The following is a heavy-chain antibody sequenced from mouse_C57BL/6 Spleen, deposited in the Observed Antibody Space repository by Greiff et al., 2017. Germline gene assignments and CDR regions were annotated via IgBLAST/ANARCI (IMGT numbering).Heavy chain of an antibody. Sequence: EVQLVESEGGLVQPGSSMKLSCTASGFTFSDYYMAWVRQVPEKGLEWVANINYDGSSTYYLDSLKSRFIISRDNAKNILYLQMSSLKSEDTATYYCARAGNYYGSSYGYFDVWGTGTTVTVSS. D-gene: IGHD1-1*01. CDR2: INYDGSST. CDR1: GFTFSDYY. J-gene: IGHJ1*03. V-gene: IGHV5-16*01. CDR3: ARAGNYYGSSYGYFDV.